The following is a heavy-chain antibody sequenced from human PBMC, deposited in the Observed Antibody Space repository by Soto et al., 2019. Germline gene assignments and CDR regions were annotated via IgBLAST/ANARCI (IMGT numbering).Heavy chain of an antibody. CDR2: ISGSGGSP. D-gene: IGHD2-8*01. J-gene: IGHJ4*02. Sequence: EVQLLESGGGLVQPGGSLRLSCAASGFSFSTYTMSWVRRAPGKGLEWVSAISGSGGSPSYADSVQCRFTISRDNPKKTLYMQMNSMRAEDTAVYYCAKARCTTSNCYVPDYWGQGTLVTVSS. V-gene: IGHV3-23*01. CDR3: AKARCTTSNCYVPDY. CDR1: GFSFSTYT.